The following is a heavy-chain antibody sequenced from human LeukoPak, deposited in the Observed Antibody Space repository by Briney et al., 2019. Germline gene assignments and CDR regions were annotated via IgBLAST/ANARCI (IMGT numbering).Heavy chain of an antibody. V-gene: IGHV3-23*01. CDR1: GFTISSYA. CDR2: ISGSGGST. CDR3: AKDGGGYCSGGSCYPDY. D-gene: IGHD2-15*01. Sequence: GGSLRLSCAASGFTISSYAMSWVRQAPGKGLEWVSAISGSGGSTYYADSVKGRFTISRDNSKNTLYLQMNSLRAEDTAVYYCAKDGGGYCSGGSCYPDYWGQGTLVTVSS. J-gene: IGHJ4*02.